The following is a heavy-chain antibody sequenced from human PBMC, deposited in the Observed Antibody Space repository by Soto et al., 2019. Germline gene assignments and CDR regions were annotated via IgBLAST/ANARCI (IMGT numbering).Heavy chain of an antibody. CDR3: ARRPAWVGGKSYYFDY. J-gene: IGHJ4*02. V-gene: IGHV4-34*01. CDR2: INHSGST. D-gene: IGHD1-26*01. Sequence: SETLSLTCAVYVGSFSCYYWIWIRQPPGKGLEWIGEINHSGSTNYNPSLKSRVTISVDTSKNQFSLKLSSVTAADTAVYYCARRPAWVGGKSYYFDYWGQGTLVTVSS. CDR1: VGSFSCYY.